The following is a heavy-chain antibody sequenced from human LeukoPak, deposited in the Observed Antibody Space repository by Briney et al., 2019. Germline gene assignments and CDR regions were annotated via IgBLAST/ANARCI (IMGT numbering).Heavy chain of an antibody. CDR2: IRYDGSNK. CDR1: GFTFSSYG. D-gene: IGHD6-13*01. J-gene: IGHJ4*02. CDR3: AKVVTIHNSGYSSSWYYFDY. V-gene: IGHV3-30*02. Sequence: GGSLRLSCAASGFTFSSYGMHWVRQAPGKGLEWVAFIRYDGSNKYYADSVKGRFTISRDNSKNTLYLRMNSLRAEDTAVYYCAKVVTIHNSGYSSSWYYFDYWGQGTLVTVSS.